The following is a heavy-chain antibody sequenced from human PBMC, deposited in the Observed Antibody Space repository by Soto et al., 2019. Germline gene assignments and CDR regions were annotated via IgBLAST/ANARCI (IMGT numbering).Heavy chain of an antibody. CDR3: ARREINDFWSGYSKPTGGFDY. CDR2: INHSGST. Sequence: KPSETLSLTCAVYGGSFSGYYWSWIRQPPGKGLEWIGEINHSGSTNYNPSLKSRVTISVDTSKNQFSLKLSSVTAADTAVYYCARREINDFWSGYSKPTGGFDYWGQGTLVTVSS. D-gene: IGHD3-3*01. CDR1: GGSFSGYY. V-gene: IGHV4-34*01. J-gene: IGHJ4*02.